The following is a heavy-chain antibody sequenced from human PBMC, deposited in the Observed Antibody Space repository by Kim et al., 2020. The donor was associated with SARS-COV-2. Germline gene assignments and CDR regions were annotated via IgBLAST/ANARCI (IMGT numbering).Heavy chain of an antibody. Sequence: GGSLRLSCSASGFTFSSYAMHWVRQAPGKGLEYVSAISSNGGSTYYADSVKGRFTISRDNSKNTLYLQMSSLRAEDTAVYYCVGPNFFPGGDSRGPGYWGQGTLVTVSS. V-gene: IGHV3-64D*09. J-gene: IGHJ4*02. D-gene: IGHD2-21*02. CDR2: ISSNGGST. CDR1: GFTFSSYA. CDR3: VGPNFFPGGDSRGPGY.